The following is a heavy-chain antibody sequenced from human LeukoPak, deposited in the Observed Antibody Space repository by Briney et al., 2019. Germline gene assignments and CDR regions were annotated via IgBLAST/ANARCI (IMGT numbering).Heavy chain of an antibody. Sequence: NPSETLSLTRTVSGGSISSSSYYWGWIRQPPGKGLEGIGSIYYSGSTYYNPSLKSRVTISVDTSKNQFSLKLSSVTAADTAVYYCARHESGYSSGWFDAFDIWGQGTMVTVSS. J-gene: IGHJ3*02. CDR1: GGSISSSSYY. D-gene: IGHD6-19*01. V-gene: IGHV4-39*01. CDR2: IYYSGST. CDR3: ARHESGYSSGWFDAFDI.